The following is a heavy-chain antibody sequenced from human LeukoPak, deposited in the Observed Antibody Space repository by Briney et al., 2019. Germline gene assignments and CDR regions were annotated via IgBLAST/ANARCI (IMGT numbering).Heavy chain of an antibody. CDR1: GGSISSTTYY. V-gene: IGHV4-39*01. J-gene: IGHJ4*02. CDR2: IYYSGST. CDR3: ARSGLTQDDY. Sequence: SETLSLTCPVSGGSISSTTYYWGWIRQPPGKGLEWIGSIYYSGSTYYNPSLKSRVTISVNTSKNQFSLKLSSVTAADTAVYYCARSGLTQDDYWGQGTLVTVSS. D-gene: IGHD2-21*01.